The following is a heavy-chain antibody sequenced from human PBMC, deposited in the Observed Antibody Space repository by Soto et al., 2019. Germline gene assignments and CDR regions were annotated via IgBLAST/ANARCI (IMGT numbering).Heavy chain of an antibody. V-gene: IGHV1-2*02. J-gene: IGHJ6*02. CDR3: ARESLLWFGELRYGMDV. CDR1: GYTFTGYY. CDR2: INPNSGGT. Sequence: ASVNVSCKASGYTFTGYYMHWVRQAPGQGLEWMGWINPNSGGTNYAQKFQGRVTMTRDTSISTAYMELSRLRSDDTAVYYCARESLLWFGELRYGMDVWGQGTTVTVSS. D-gene: IGHD3-10*01.